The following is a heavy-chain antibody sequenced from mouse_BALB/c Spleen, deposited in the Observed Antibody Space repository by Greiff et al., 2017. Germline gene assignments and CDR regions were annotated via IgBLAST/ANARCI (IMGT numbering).Heavy chain of an antibody. J-gene: IGHJ3*01. CDR3: ARDGNSAWFAY. D-gene: IGHD2-1*01. V-gene: IGHV1-31*01. Sequence: EVQLQQSGPELVKPGASVKISCKASGYSFTGYYMHWVKQSHVKSLEWIGRINPYNGATSYNQNFKDKASLTVDKSSSTAYMELHSLTSEDSAVYYCARDGNSAWFAYWGQGTLVTVSA. CDR2: INPYNGAT. CDR1: GYSFTGYY.